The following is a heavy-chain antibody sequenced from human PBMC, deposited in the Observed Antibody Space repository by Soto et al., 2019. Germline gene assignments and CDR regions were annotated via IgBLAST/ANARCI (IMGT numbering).Heavy chain of an antibody. D-gene: IGHD3-10*01. J-gene: IGHJ5*02. V-gene: IGHV4-30-2*01. CDR3: TRVRGP. Sequence: QLQLQESGSGLVKPSQTLSLTCAVSGGSISSGGYSWSWIRQPPGKGLEWIGCMYNSGSTSYNPSLTSRVTISVDRSKNQFSLKLSSVTAAVTAVYYCTRVRGPWGQGTLVTVSS. CDR2: MYNSGST. CDR1: GGSISSGGYS.